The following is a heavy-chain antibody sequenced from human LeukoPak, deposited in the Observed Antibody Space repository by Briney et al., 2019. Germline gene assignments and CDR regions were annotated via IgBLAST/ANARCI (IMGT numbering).Heavy chain of an antibody. CDR3: ARGSSS. CDR1: GGSISRSSYY. V-gene: IGHV4-39*01. D-gene: IGHD6-13*01. J-gene: IGHJ4*02. Sequence: WETLSVTCTVSGGSISRSSYYWGWIRQPPGKGLEWIGSIYYSGSTYYNPSLKSRVTISVDTSKNQFSLKLSSVTAADTAVYYCARGSSSWGQGTLVTVSS. CDR2: IYYSGST.